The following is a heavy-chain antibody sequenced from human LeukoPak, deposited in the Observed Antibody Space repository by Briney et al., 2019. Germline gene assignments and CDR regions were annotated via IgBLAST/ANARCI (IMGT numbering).Heavy chain of an antibody. D-gene: IGHD3-3*01. CDR2: IYYSGST. CDR3: ARHNSEGAIFGVVLSWFDP. CDR1: GGSISSSSYY. Sequence: SETLSLTCTVSGGSISSSSYYWGWIRQPPGKGLEWIGSIYYSGSTYYNPSLKSRVTISVDTSKNQFSLKLSSVTAADTAVYYCARHNSEGAIFGVVLSWFDPWGQGTLVTVSS. V-gene: IGHV4-39*01. J-gene: IGHJ5*02.